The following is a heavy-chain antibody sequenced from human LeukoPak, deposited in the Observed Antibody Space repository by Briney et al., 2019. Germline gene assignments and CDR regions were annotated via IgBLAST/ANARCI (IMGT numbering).Heavy chain of an antibody. CDR1: GGSISSYY. CDR2: IYYSGST. J-gene: IGHJ4*02. V-gene: IGHV4-59*01. CDR3: ALGGVGQFDY. D-gene: IGHD1-26*01. Sequence: SETLSLTCTVSGGSISSYYWSWLRQPPGKGLEWIGYIYYSGSTNYNPSLKSRVTISVDTSKNQFSLKLTSVTAADTAVYYCALGGVGQFDYWGQGTLVTVSS.